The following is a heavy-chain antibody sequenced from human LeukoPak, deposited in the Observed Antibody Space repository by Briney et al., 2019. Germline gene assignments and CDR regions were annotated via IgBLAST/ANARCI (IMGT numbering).Heavy chain of an antibody. CDR2: ISGSGVDT. V-gene: IGHV3-23*01. Sequence: GGSLRLSCAASGFSFSTYAMSRVRQAPGKGLEWVSGISGSGVDTHYADSVKGRFRISRDNSKNTLYLQLNSLRAEDTAVYYCASGTYRLGDYWGLGTLVTVSS. CDR3: ASGTYRLGDY. J-gene: IGHJ4*02. D-gene: IGHD3-10*01. CDR1: GFSFSTYA.